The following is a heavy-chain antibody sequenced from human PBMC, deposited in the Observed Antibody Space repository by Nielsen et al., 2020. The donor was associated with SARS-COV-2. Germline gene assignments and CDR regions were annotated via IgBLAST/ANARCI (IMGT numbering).Heavy chain of an antibody. J-gene: IGHJ4*02. CDR3: ASIRSFDYLWGIFPN. Sequence: ESLKLSCTVSGGSISSYYWSWVRQPPGKRLEWIGYFYYSGTTNFNPSLKSRVSMSVDTSKNQFSLKLMSVTAADTAVYYCASIRSFDYLWGIFPNWGPGTLVTVSS. V-gene: IGHV4-59*08. CDR1: GGSISSYY. CDR2: FYYSGTT. D-gene: IGHD3-16*01.